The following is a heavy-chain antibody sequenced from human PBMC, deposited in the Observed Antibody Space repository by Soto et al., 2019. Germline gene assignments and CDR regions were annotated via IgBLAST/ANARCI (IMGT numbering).Heavy chain of an antibody. CDR3: AREEGGGYDHRWFDP. D-gene: IGHD5-12*01. J-gene: IGHJ5*02. Sequence: QVQLQESGPGLVKPSQTLSLTCTVSGGSISSGGYYWSWIRQHPGKGVEWIGYIYYSGSTYYNPSLKSRVTISVDTSKNQCSLKLSSVTAADTAVYYCAREEGGGYDHRWFDPWGQGTLVTVSS. CDR1: GGSISSGGYY. V-gene: IGHV4-31*03. CDR2: IYYSGST.